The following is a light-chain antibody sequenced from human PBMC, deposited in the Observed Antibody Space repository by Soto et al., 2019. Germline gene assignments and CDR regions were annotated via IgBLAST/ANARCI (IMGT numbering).Light chain of an antibody. CDR1: QSISSY. Sequence: DIQMTQSPSTLSGSVGDRVTITCRASQSISSYLNWYQQKPGKAPKLLIYAASSLQSGVPSRFSGSGSGTDFTLTISSLQPEDFATYYCQQSYSTPFTFGPVTKVDI. V-gene: IGKV1-39*01. CDR2: AAS. J-gene: IGKJ3*01. CDR3: QQSYSTPFT.